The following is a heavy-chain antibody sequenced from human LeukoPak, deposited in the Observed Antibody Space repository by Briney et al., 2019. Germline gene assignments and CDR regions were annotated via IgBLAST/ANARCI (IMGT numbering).Heavy chain of an antibody. V-gene: IGHV1-2*02. D-gene: IGHD5-12*01. CDR3: VKYDIVAKA. J-gene: IGHJ5*02. CDR1: GYTFTAYH. Sequence: GASVKVSCKASGYTFTAYHMHWVRQAPGQGLEWMGWINPNSGVRNYAQKFQGRVTMTRDTSISTVYMELSRLRSDDTAVNYCVKYDIVAKAWGQGTLVTVSS. CDR2: INPNSGVR.